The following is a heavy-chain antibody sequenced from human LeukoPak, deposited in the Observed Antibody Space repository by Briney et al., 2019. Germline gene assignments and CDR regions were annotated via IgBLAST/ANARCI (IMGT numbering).Heavy chain of an antibody. CDR1: RFTFSSNW. D-gene: IGHD2-15*01. CDR2: INSDGSST. V-gene: IGHV3-74*03. J-gene: IGHJ5*02. Sequence: GGSLRHSCAASRFTFSSNWMHWVRQAPGKGLVWVSCINSDGSSTKYADSVKGRFTVSRDNAKNTLYLQMNSLRVEDTAVYYCARAFGSLGLDPWGQGTLVTVSS. CDR3: ARAFGSLGLDP.